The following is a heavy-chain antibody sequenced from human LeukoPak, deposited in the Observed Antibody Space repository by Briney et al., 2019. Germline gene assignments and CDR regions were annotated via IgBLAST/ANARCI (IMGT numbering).Heavy chain of an antibody. Sequence: SETLSLTCTVSGGSISSYYWSWIRQPPGKGLEWIGYIYYSGSTNYNPSLKSRVTISVDTSKNQFSLKLSSVTAADTSVYYCARGPSYYDFWSGYYTGGYYYYYMDVWGKGTTVTISS. J-gene: IGHJ6*03. CDR1: GGSISSYY. V-gene: IGHV4-59*01. CDR2: IYYSGST. CDR3: ARGPSYYDFWSGYYTGGYYYYYMDV. D-gene: IGHD3-3*01.